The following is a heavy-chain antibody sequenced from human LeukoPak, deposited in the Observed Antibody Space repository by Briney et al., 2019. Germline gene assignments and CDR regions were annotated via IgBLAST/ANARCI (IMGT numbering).Heavy chain of an antibody. D-gene: IGHD3-10*01. CDR3: ARVGLWSGELIYFDY. J-gene: IGHJ4*02. CDR2: IYNSAST. V-gene: IGHV4-4*07. CDR1: GASISSYY. Sequence: SETLSLTCTVSGASISSYYWSWIRQPAGKGLEWIGRIYNSASTNYNPSLKSRVTMSVDTSNNQFSLKLSSMTAADTAVYYCARVGLWSGELIYFDYWGQGTLVTVSS.